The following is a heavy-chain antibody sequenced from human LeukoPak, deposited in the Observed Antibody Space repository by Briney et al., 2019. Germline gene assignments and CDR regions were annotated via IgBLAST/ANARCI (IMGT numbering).Heavy chain of an antibody. CDR2: ISSSSSYT. J-gene: IGHJ3*02. Sequence: GGSLRLSCAASGFTFSDYYMSWIRQAPGKGLEWVSYISSSSSYTNYADSVKGRFTISRVNAKNSLYLQMNSLRAEDTAVYYCARVPSKHSVWYYDSNTGAFDIWGQGTMVTVSS. CDR1: GFTFSDYY. CDR3: ARVPSKHSVWYYDSNTGAFDI. V-gene: IGHV3-11*03. D-gene: IGHD3-22*01.